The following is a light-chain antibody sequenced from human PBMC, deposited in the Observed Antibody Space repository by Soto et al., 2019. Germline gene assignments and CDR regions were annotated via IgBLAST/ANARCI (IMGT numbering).Light chain of an antibody. CDR1: QGISND. CDR3: QHYKSYPWT. Sequence: DIQMTQSPSSLSASVGDRVTITCRASQGISNDLGWYQQKPGKAPKLLIYEASSLESGVPSRFSGSGSGTEFTLIISSLQPDDFATYYCQHYKSYPWTFGQGTRLEIK. V-gene: IGKV1-17*01. J-gene: IGKJ5*01. CDR2: EAS.